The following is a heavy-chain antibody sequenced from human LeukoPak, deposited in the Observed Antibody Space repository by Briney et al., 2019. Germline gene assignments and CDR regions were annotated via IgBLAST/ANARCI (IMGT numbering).Heavy chain of an antibody. CDR2: IYYSGST. J-gene: IGHJ6*02. Sequence: KTSKTLSLTCTVSGGSISSYYWSWIRQPPGKGLEWIGYIYYSGSTNYNPSLKSRVTISVDTSKNQFSLKLSSVTAADTAVYYCARGAGSYSGPYYYYYGMDVWGQGTTVTVSS. CDR3: ARGAGSYSGPYYYYYGMDV. CDR1: GGSISSYY. V-gene: IGHV4-59*01. D-gene: IGHD1-26*01.